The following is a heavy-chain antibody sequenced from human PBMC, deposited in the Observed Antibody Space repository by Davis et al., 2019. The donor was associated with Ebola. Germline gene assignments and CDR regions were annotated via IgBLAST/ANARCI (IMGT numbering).Heavy chain of an antibody. Sequence: PSETLSLTCAVSGGSISSGGYSWRWIRQPPGKGLEWIGYIYHSVNTFYNPSLRSRVTISVDRSKNQFSLEVTSVTAADTAVYYCARDRREVPAATTFESWGQGILVTVSP. CDR3: ARDRREVPAATTFES. V-gene: IGHV4-30-2*01. CDR1: GGSISSGGYS. D-gene: IGHD2-2*01. CDR2: IYHSVNT. J-gene: IGHJ4*02.